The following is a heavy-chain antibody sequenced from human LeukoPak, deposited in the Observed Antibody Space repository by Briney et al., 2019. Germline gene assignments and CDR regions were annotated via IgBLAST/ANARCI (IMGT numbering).Heavy chain of an antibody. Sequence: GGSLRLSCAASGFTFSSYWMSWVRQAPGKGLEWVANMRQDGGEIYDVDSVKGRFTISRDNSKNSLYLQMNSLRTEDTALYYCAKDLAGTIFDYWGQGTLVTVSS. V-gene: IGHV3-7*03. J-gene: IGHJ4*02. CDR2: MRQDGGEI. CDR3: AKDLAGTIFDY. D-gene: IGHD6-13*01. CDR1: GFTFSSYW.